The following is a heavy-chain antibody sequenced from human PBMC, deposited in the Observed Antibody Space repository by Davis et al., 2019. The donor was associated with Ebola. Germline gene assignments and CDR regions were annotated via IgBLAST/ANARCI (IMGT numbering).Heavy chain of an antibody. CDR3: AREVVVVVAANSQYYYGMDV. Sequence: AASVKVSCKASGYSFSSYYMHWVRQAPGQGLEWMGIINPSGGSTSYAQKFQGRVTMTRDTSTSTVYMELSSLRSEDTAVYYCAREVVVVVAANSQYYYGMDVWGQGTTVTVSS. V-gene: IGHV1-46*01. CDR1: GYSFSSYY. CDR2: INPSGGST. J-gene: IGHJ6*02. D-gene: IGHD2-15*01.